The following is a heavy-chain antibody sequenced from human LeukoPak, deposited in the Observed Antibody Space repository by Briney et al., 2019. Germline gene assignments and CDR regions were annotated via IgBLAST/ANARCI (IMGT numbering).Heavy chain of an antibody. CDR2: IKQDGCEK. Sequence: GGALRLSCAASGFTFSSYWMSSVRQAPGKGLEWVANIKQDGCEKYYVDSVKGRFTISRDNAKNSLYLQMNSLRAEDTAVYYCARDRGYGDYRGQGTLVTVSS. D-gene: IGHD3-10*01. J-gene: IGHJ4*02. CDR3: ARDRGYGDY. V-gene: IGHV3-7*04. CDR1: GFTFSSYW.